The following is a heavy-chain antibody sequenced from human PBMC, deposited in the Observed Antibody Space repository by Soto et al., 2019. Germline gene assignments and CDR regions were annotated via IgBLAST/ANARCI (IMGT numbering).Heavy chain of an antibody. CDR2: INHSGST. D-gene: IGHD2-2*01. CDR3: ARVPLSTRGREPGGPEDYDFCI. V-gene: IGHV4-34*01. Sequence: QVQLQQWGAGLLKPSETLSLTCAVYGGSFSGYYWSWIRQPPGQGLEWIGEINHSGSTNYNPSLYNRVTIAVDTSKNQVSLRRSSVTAGDTAVYSCARVPLSTRGREPGGPEDYDFCIWCQGTMVTAAS. CDR1: GGSFSGYY. J-gene: IGHJ3*02.